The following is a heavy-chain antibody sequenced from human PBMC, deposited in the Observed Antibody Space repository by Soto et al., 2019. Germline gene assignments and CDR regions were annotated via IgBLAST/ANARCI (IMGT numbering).Heavy chain of an antibody. CDR2: IIPIFGTA. V-gene: IGHV1-69*13. CDR3: ARDSGGYDPDYYYYYGMDV. D-gene: IGHD5-12*01. J-gene: IGHJ6*02. Sequence: SVKVSCKASGGTFSSYAISWVRQAPGQGLEWMGGIIPIFGTANYAQKFQGRVTITADESTSTAYMELSSLRSEDTAVYYCARDSGGYDPDYYYYYGMDVWGQGTTVTVSS. CDR1: GGTFSSYA.